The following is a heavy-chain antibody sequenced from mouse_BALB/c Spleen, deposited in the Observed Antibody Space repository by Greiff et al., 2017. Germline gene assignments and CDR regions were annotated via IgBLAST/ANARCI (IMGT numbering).Heavy chain of an antibody. CDR2: IWAGGST. Sequence: QVQLQQSGPGLVAPSQSLSITCTVSGFSLTSYGVHWVRQPPGKGLEWLGVIWAGGSTNYNSALMSRLSISKDNSKSQVFLKMNSLQTDDTAMYYCARDGGYYGSSYSDVWGAGTTVTVSS. J-gene: IGHJ1*01. CDR1: GFSLTSYG. V-gene: IGHV2-9*02. CDR3: ARDGGYYGSSYSDV. D-gene: IGHD1-1*01.